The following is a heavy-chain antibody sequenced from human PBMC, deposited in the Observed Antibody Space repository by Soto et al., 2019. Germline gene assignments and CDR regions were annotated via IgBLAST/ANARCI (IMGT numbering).Heavy chain of an antibody. Sequence: SCKASGGTFSSYAISWVRQAPGKGLRYVSTISGNGGNTHYAASVRGRFTISRDNSKNTVFLQMSGLGVADSAVYYCVKVSGYCTGGSCFSYFDYWGQGALVTVSS. V-gene: IGHV3-64D*06. CDR3: VKVSGYCTGGSCFSYFDY. D-gene: IGHD2-15*01. CDR1: GGTFSSYA. J-gene: IGHJ4*02. CDR2: ISGNGGNT.